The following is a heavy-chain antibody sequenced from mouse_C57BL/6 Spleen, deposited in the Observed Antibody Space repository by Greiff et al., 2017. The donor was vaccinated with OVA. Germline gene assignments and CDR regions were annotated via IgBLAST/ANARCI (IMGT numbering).Heavy chain of an antibody. J-gene: IGHJ3*01. Sequence: QVQLQQPGAELVKPGASVKVSCKASGYTFTSYWMHWVKQRPGQGLEWIGRIHPSDSDTNYNQKFKGQATLTVDKSSSTAYMQLSSLTSEDSGVYYCAMEGVGGGFWAYWGQGTLVTVSA. CDR1: GYTFTSYW. CDR2: IHPSDSDT. D-gene: IGHD3-1*01. CDR3: AMEGVGGGFWAY. V-gene: IGHV1-74*01.